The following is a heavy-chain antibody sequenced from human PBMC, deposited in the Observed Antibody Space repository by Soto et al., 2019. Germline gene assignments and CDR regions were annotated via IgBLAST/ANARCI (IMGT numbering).Heavy chain of an antibody. CDR2: IYHSGST. J-gene: IGHJ6*02. CDR3: ARLHGYCINSSGHGHYAMDV. Sequence: PSETLSLTCTVSGGSISSGGYSWSWIRQPPGKGLEWIGYIYHSGSTYYNPSLKSRVTVSVDTSKNQFSLKVTSVTAADTAVYYCARLHGYCINSSGHGHYAMDVWGQGTTVTVSS. V-gene: IGHV4-30-2*03. CDR1: GGSISSGGYS. D-gene: IGHD2-2*01.